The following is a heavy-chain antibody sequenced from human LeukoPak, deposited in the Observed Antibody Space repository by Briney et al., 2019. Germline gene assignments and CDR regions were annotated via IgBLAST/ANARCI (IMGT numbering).Heavy chain of an antibody. CDR3: ARHARYCSSTSCYGPDYFYY. Sequence: SDTLSLTCTVSGGSISSSSYYWGWIRQPPGKGLEWIGSIYYSGSTYYNTSLKSRVTISVDTYKNQFSLKLSSVTAADTAVYYCARHARYCSSTSCYGPDYFYYGGQGTLVTVSS. J-gene: IGHJ4*02. CDR1: GGSISSSSYY. D-gene: IGHD2-2*01. V-gene: IGHV4-39*01. CDR2: IYYSGST.